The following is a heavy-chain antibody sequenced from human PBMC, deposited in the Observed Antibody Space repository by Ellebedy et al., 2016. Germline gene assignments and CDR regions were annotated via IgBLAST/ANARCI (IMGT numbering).Heavy chain of an antibody. CDR2: IYYSGST. CDR1: GGSISSSSYY. D-gene: IGHD3-16*02. Sequence: SETLSLTXTVSGGSISSSSYYWGWIRQPPGKGLEWIGSIYYSGSTYYNPSLKSRVTISVDTSKNQFSLKLSSVTAADTAVYYCARSLGELSLRQYWDYYLFDYWGQGTLVTVSS. J-gene: IGHJ4*02. V-gene: IGHV4-39*07. CDR3: ARSLGELSLRQYWDYYLFDY.